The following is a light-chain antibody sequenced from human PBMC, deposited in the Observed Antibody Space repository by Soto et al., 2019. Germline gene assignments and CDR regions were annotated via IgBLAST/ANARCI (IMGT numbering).Light chain of an antibody. J-gene: IGKJ3*01. CDR3: QHYGTSLPIT. CDR1: QTISSAY. Sequence: EIVWTQSPGTLSLSPGKRATLSCRASQTISSAYLAWYQQRPGQAPRLLIYGASSRATGIPDRFSGRGSGTDFALTISRLEPEDFAVYYCQHYGTSLPITFGPGTKVD. CDR2: GAS. V-gene: IGKV3-20*01.